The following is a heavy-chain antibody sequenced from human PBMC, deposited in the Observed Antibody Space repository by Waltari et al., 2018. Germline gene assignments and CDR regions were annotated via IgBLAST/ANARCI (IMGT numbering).Heavy chain of an antibody. J-gene: IGHJ4*02. CDR2: IIPILGIA. CDR3: ARVRKNPYYFDY. Sequence: QVQLVQSGAEVKKPGSSVKVSCKASGGTFSSYAISWVRQAPGQGLEWMGGIIPILGIANYAQEFQGRVTITRDTSASTAYMELSSLRSEDMAVYYCARVRKNPYYFDYWGQGTLVTVSS. CDR1: GGTFSSYA. V-gene: IGHV1-69*04.